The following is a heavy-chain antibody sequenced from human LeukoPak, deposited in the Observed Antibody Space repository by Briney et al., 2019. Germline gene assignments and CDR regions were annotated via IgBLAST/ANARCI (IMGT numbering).Heavy chain of an antibody. J-gene: IGHJ4*02. CDR2: ISSSSSYI. Sequence: GGSLRLSCAASGFTFSSYSMNWVRQAPGKGLEWVSSISSSSSYIYYADSVKGRFTISGDNAKNSLYLQMNSLRAEDTAVYYCARDASRYSSRFTIWGQGTLVTVSS. V-gene: IGHV3-21*01. CDR3: ARDASRYSSRFTI. D-gene: IGHD6-13*01. CDR1: GFTFSSYS.